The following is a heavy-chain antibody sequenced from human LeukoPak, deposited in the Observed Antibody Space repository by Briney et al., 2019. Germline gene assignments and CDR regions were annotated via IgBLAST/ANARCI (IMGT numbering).Heavy chain of an antibody. CDR3: ARGYYYDSSGYQRPYYFDY. J-gene: IGHJ4*02. CDR1: GYTLTSYY. CDR2: INPSGGST. V-gene: IGHV1-46*01. D-gene: IGHD3-22*01. Sequence: ASVKVSCKASGYTLTSYYMHWVRQAPGQGLEWMGIINPSGGSTSYAQKFQGRVTMTRDTSTSTVYMELSSLRSEDTAVYYCARGYYYDSSGYQRPYYFDYWGQGTLVTVSS.